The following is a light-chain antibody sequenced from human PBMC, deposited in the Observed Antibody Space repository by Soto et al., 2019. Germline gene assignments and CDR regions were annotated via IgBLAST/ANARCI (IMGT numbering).Light chain of an antibody. V-gene: IGLV3-1*01. CDR3: QAWDSSDVV. J-gene: IGLJ2*01. Sequence: SYELTQPPSVSVSPGQTASITCSADKLGNFYVSWYQQKPGQSPILVIYENDRRPSGIPERFSGTNSGNTATLTISGTQVMDEADYYCQAWDSSDVVFGGGTKVTVL. CDR1: KLGNFY. CDR2: END.